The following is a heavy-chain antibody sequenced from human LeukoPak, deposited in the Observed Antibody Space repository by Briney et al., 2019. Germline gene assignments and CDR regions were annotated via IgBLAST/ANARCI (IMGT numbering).Heavy chain of an antibody. Sequence: ASVKVSCKASGYTFTDYYMHWVRQAPGQGLEWMGWINPKSGGRSYAQRFQGRVTMTRDTSISTAYMELSRLRSDDTAVYYCATGERLVPAAMWFDYWGQGTLVIVSS. J-gene: IGHJ4*02. V-gene: IGHV1-2*02. CDR2: INPKSGGR. D-gene: IGHD2-2*01. CDR1: GYTFTDYY. CDR3: ATGERLVPAAMWFDY.